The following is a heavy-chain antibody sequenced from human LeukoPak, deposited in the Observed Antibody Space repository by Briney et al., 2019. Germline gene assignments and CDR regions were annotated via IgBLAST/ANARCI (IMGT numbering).Heavy chain of an antibody. J-gene: IGHJ6*02. CDR3: ARGALGLIYSSSLYLGYHGLDV. CDR1: GFTFNNYA. Sequence: GGSLRLSCAASGFTFNNYAMFWVRQAPGNGLEWVSVISFDGNNRYYAASVKGRFTISRDNSKNVYLQMSSLGVEDTAVYYCARGALGLIYSSSLYLGYHGLDVWGQGTTVIVSS. CDR2: ISFDGNNR. V-gene: IGHV3-30-3*01. D-gene: IGHD6-13*01.